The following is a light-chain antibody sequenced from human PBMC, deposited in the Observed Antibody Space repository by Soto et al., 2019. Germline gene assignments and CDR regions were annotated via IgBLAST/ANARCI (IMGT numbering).Light chain of an antibody. CDR1: QSVRSDY. Sequence: EIVLTQSPATLSLSPGDRATLSCRASQSVRSDYFAWYQQKPGQPPRVILFGVSTRATAIPDRFSGSGSGTAFTLTISRLEPDDFGLYYCHQYGNSPLTFGGGTKVE. CDR2: GVS. CDR3: HQYGNSPLT. V-gene: IGKV3-20*01. J-gene: IGKJ4*01.